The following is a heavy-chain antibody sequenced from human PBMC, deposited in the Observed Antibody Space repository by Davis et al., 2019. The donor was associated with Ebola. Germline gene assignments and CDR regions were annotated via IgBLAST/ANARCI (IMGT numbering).Heavy chain of an antibody. CDR3: ARDWTHGGAFDI. Sequence: SETLSLTCTVSGGSISSYYWSWIRQPPGKGLEWIGYVFYSGSTNYNPSLKSRVPISVDTSKNQFSLRLSSVTAADTAVYYCARDWTHGGAFDIWGQGTMVTVSS. J-gene: IGHJ3*02. CDR2: VFYSGST. V-gene: IGHV4-59*01. D-gene: IGHD3/OR15-3a*01. CDR1: GGSISSYY.